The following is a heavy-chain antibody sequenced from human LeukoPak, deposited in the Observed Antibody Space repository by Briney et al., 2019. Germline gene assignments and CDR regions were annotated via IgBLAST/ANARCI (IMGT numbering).Heavy chain of an antibody. Sequence: GGSLRLSCAASGFTVSSNYMSWVRQAPGKGLECVSVIYSGGSTYYADSVKGRFTISRDNSKNTLYLQMNSLRAEETAVYYCARERNVDTAMATFDYWGQGTLVTVSS. CDR3: ARERNVDTAMATFDY. CDR1: GFTVSSNY. J-gene: IGHJ4*02. V-gene: IGHV3-66*01. CDR2: IYSGGST. D-gene: IGHD5-18*01.